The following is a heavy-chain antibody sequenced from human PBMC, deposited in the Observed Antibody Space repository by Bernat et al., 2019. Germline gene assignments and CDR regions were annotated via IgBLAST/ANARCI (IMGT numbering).Heavy chain of an antibody. Sequence: EVQLVESGGGLVQPGGSLRLSCAASGFTFSSYWMSWVRQAPGKGLEWVANIKQDGSEKYYVDSVKGRFTISRDNAKNSLYLQMNSLRAEDTAVYYCARDWGGWRKNWFDPWGQGTLVTVSS. CDR1: GFTFSSYW. V-gene: IGHV3-7*01. CDR3: ARDWGGWRKNWFDP. J-gene: IGHJ5*02. CDR2: IKQDGSEK. D-gene: IGHD6-19*01.